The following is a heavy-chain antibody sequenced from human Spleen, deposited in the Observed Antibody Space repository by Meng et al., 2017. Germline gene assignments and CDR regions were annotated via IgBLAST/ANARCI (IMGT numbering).Heavy chain of an antibody. D-gene: IGHD2-15*01. CDR3: ARGNCSGGSCYDYFDY. J-gene: IGHJ4*02. Sequence: LQAAGPGAVNPSETLSSTCTVSGGSISSSIYYWGWIRQHPGKGLEWIGYIYYSGSTYYNPSLKSLVTISVDTSKNQFSLKLSSVTAADTAVYYCARGNCSGGSCYDYFDYWGQGTLVTVSS. CDR1: GGSISSSIYY. CDR2: IYYSGST. V-gene: IGHV4-31*01.